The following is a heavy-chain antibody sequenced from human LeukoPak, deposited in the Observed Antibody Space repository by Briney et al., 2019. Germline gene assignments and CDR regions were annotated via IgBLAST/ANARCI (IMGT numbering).Heavy chain of an antibody. J-gene: IGHJ4*02. CDR2: INPNSGGT. V-gene: IGHV1-2*04. Sequence: ASVKVSCKASGYTFTGYYIHWVRQAPGQGLEWMGWINPNSGGTNYAQKFQGWVTMTRDTSISTAYMELSSLRSEDTAVYYCARGIVGATQDYWGQGTLVTVSS. CDR3: ARGIVGATQDY. D-gene: IGHD1-26*01. CDR1: GYTFTGYY.